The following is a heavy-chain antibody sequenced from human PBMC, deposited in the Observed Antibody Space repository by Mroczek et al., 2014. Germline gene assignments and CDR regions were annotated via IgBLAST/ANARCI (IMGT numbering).Heavy chain of an antibody. CDR3: ARDGVAVAEYYFDY. Sequence: QVQLQESGGGAVQPGRSLRLSCAASGFTFSSYAMHWVRQAPGKGLEWVAVISYDGSNKYYADSVKGRFTISRDNSKNTLYLQMNSLRAEDTAVYYCARDGVAVAEYYFDYVGPGNPGHRLL. D-gene: IGHD6-19*01. V-gene: IGHV3-30-3*01. CDR1: GFTFSSYA. J-gene: IGHJ4*02. CDR2: ISYDGSNK.